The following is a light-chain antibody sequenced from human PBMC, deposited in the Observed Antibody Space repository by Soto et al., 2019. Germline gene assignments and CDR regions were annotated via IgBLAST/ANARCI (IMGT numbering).Light chain of an antibody. J-gene: IGKJ1*01. Sequence: DIQMTQSPSTVSASIGERVTITCRASQTISRWLAWYQQKPGRAPKLLVYDASSLQSGVPPRFSGSGSGTEFTLTIRSLQPDDIATYYCQQYSSYAAWTFGEGTKVDIK. V-gene: IGKV1-5*01. CDR3: QQYSSYAAWT. CDR1: QTISRW. CDR2: DAS.